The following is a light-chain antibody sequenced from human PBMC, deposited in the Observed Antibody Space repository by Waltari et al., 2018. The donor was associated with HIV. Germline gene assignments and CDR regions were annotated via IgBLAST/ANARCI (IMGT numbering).Light chain of an antibody. V-gene: IGLV1-44*01. CDR1: SPNIGSHT. CDR3: ATWDDSLNGPE. J-gene: IGLJ3*02. CDR2: SNN. Sequence: QSVLSQPPSASGTPGQRVTISCSGGSPNIGSHTVNWYQQLPGMAPKLLIYSNNERPSGVPDRFSGAKSGTSASLAIIGLPSEDEADYYCATWDDSLNGPEFGGGTKLTVL.